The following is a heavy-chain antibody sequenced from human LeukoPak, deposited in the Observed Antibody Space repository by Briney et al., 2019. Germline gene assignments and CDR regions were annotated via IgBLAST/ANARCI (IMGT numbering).Heavy chain of an antibody. D-gene: IGHD6-13*01. Sequence: PETLSLTCTVSGGSISSSSHYWGWIRQPPGKGLEWIGIMSYSGSTYYNPSLKSRVTISVDTSKNQFSLKLSSVTAADAAVYYCARNTRSSWYIDYWGQGTLVTVSS. CDR2: MSYSGST. V-gene: IGHV4-39*01. CDR3: ARNTRSSWYIDY. J-gene: IGHJ4*02. CDR1: GGSISSSSHY.